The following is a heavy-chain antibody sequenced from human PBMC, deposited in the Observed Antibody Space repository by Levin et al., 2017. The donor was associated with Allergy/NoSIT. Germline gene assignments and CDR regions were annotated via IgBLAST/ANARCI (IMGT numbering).Heavy chain of an antibody. CDR1: GYSISSGYY. CDR3: ARAWVYDYVWGSYPWAAFDI. J-gene: IGHJ3*02. CDR2: IYHSGST. D-gene: IGHD3-16*02. V-gene: IGHV4-38-2*02. Sequence: SETLSLTCTVSGYSISSGYYWGWIRQPPGKGLEWIGSIYHSGSTYYNPSLKSRVTISVDTSKNQFSLKLSSVTAADTAVYYCARAWVYDYVWGSYPWAAFDIWGQGTMVTVSS.